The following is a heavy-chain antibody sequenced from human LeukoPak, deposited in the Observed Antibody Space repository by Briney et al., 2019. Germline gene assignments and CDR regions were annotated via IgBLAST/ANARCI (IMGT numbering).Heavy chain of an antibody. J-gene: IGHJ4*02. CDR2: VNHSGST. CDR1: GGAFRKYY. Sequence: PSETLSLTCAVSGGAFRKYYWNWIRQPPGKGLEWIGEVNHSGSTNYNPFLKSRVTISVDTSNNQFSLNLTSVTAADTAVYYCARGEYSSSWYSRYWGQGSLVTVSS. D-gene: IGHD2-2*01. CDR3: ARGEYSSSWYSRY. V-gene: IGHV4-34*01.